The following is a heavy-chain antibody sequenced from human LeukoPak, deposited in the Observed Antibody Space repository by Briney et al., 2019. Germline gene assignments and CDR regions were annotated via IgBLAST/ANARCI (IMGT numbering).Heavy chain of an antibody. Sequence: ASVKVSCKASGGTFSSYAISWVRQAPGQGLEWMGGIIPIFGTANYAQEFQGRVTITADESTSTAYMELSSLRSEDTAVYYCARAGGYCSSTSCSFDYWGQGTLVTVSS. J-gene: IGHJ4*02. V-gene: IGHV1-69*13. CDR1: GGTFSSYA. CDR3: ARAGGYCSSTSCSFDY. D-gene: IGHD2-2*01. CDR2: IIPIFGTA.